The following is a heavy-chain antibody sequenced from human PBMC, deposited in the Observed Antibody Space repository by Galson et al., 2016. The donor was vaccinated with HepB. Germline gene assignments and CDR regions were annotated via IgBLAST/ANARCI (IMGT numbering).Heavy chain of an antibody. CDR2: IFWDDDK. CDR1: GFSLSTSGEG. Sequence: PALVKPTQTLTLTCTFSGFSLSTSGEGVGWIRQPPGKALEWLALIFWDDDKRYSPYLKSRLTITKDTSMNQVVLTLTKVDPVDTATYYCAHMGYISSWYFDFWGQGTLLTVSS. J-gene: IGHJ4*02. V-gene: IGHV2-5*02. D-gene: IGHD6-13*01. CDR3: AHMGYISSWYFDF.